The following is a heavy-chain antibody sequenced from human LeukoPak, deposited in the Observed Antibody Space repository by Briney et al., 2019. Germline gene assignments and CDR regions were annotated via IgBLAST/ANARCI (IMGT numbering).Heavy chain of an antibody. CDR3: VRHVKRITMIVVVKSGYMDV. CDR2: IYYSGST. CDR1: GGSISSSSYY. J-gene: IGHJ6*03. V-gene: IGHV4-39*01. D-gene: IGHD3-22*01. Sequence: SETLSLTCTVSGGSISSSSYYWGWIRQPPGKGLEWIGSIYYSGSTYYNPSLKSRVTISVDTSKNQFSLKLSSVTAADTAVYYCVRHVKRITMIVVVKSGYMDVWGKGTTVTISS.